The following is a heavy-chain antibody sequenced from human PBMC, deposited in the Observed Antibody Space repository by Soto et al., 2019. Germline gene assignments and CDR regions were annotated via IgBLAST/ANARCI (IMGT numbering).Heavy chain of an antibody. D-gene: IGHD3-10*01. CDR1: GFTVSSNY. J-gene: IGHJ4*02. V-gene: IGHV3-53*04. Sequence: EVQLVESGGGLVQPGGSLRLSCAASGFTVSSNYMSWVRQAPGKGLEWVSVIYSGGSTYYADSVKGRFTISRHNSKNTLYRQRNSLGAEDTAVYYWARGAHYYGSGGSGYFDYWGQGTLVTVSS. CDR2: IYSGGST. CDR3: ARGAHYYGSGGSGYFDY.